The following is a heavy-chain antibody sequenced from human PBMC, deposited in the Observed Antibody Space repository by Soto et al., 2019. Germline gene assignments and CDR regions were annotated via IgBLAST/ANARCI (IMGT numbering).Heavy chain of an antibody. J-gene: IGHJ4*02. V-gene: IGHV4-34*01. D-gene: IGHD6-19*01. CDR1: GWSFSGYY. CDR2: INHSGST. CDR3: ARGGGVAVAEPFDY. Sequence: SETLSLTCAVYGWSFSGYYWSWIRQPPGKGLEWIGEINHSGSTNYNPSLKSRVTISVDTSKNQFSLKLTSVTAADTAVYHCARGGGVAVAEPFDYWGQGTLVTVSS.